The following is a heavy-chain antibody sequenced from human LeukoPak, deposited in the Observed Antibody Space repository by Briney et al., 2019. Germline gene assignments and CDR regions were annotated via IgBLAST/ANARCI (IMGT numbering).Heavy chain of an antibody. D-gene: IGHD2-2*01. J-gene: IGHJ4*02. V-gene: IGHV3-48*01. Sequence: GGSLRLSCAASGFTFSSYSMNWVRQAPGKGLEWVSYISSSSSTIYCADSVKGRFTISRDNAKNSLYLQMNSLRAEDTAVYYCARVVVVPAAIFSDYWGQGTLVTVSS. CDR1: GFTFSSYS. CDR2: ISSSSSTI. CDR3: ARVVVVPAAIFSDY.